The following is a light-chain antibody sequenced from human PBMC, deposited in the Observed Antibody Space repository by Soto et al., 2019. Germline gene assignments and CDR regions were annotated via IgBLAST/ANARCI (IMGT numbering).Light chain of an antibody. CDR3: HQYGSSPWT. Sequence: EVVLTQSPGTLSLSPGERATLSCRASQSVSSTYLAWYQQKPGRAPRLLIYGASSRATGIPDRFSGSGSGTDFTLTISRLEPEDFAVYYCHQYGSSPWTFGQGTKVEIK. CDR1: QSVSSTY. CDR2: GAS. J-gene: IGKJ1*01. V-gene: IGKV3-20*01.